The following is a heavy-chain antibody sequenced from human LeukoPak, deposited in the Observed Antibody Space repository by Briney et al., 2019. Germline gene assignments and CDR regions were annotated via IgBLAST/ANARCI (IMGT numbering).Heavy chain of an antibody. V-gene: IGHV3-15*01. Sequence: GGSLRLSCAASGFTFSNAWMSWVRQAPGKGLEWVGRIKSKTDGGTTDYAAPVKGRFTISRDDSKNTLYLQMNSLKTEDTAVYYCTTDRCSSTSCRPTDYWGQGTLVTVCS. CDR1: GFTFSNAW. CDR2: IKSKTDGGTT. D-gene: IGHD2-2*01. CDR3: TTDRCSSTSCRPTDY. J-gene: IGHJ4*02.